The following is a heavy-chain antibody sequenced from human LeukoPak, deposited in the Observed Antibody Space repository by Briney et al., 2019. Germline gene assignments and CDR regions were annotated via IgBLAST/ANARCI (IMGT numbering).Heavy chain of an antibody. CDR2: INHSGST. Sequence: SETLSLTCAVYGGSFSGYYWRWIRQPPGKGLEWSGEINHSGSTNYNPSLKSRVTISVETSKNQFSLKLSSVTAADTAVYYCARGSLGIRNYYGSGSYYSPAFDIWGQGTMVTVSS. D-gene: IGHD3-10*01. V-gene: IGHV4-34*01. CDR3: ARGSLGIRNYYGSGSYYSPAFDI. CDR1: GGSFSGYY. J-gene: IGHJ3*02.